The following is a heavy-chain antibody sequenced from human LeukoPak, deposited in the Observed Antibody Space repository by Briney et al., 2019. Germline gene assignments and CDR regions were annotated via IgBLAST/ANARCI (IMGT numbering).Heavy chain of an antibody. J-gene: IGHJ6*03. Sequence: ASVKVSCKASGYTFTCYYMHWVRQAPGQGLEWMGWINPNSGGTNYAQKFQGRVTMTRDTSISTAYMELSRLRSDDTAVYYCARDSGCSGGSCPYYYYYYYMDVWGKGTTVTVSS. D-gene: IGHD2-15*01. CDR2: INPNSGGT. CDR1: GYTFTCYY. CDR3: ARDSGCSGGSCPYYYYYYYMDV. V-gene: IGHV1-2*02.